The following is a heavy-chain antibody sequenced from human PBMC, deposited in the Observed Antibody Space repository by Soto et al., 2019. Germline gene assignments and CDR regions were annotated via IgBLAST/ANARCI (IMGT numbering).Heavy chain of an antibody. CDR2: IIPIFGTA. V-gene: IGHV1-69*13. D-gene: IGHD7-27*01. CDR3: VRASEVTGDREKFDDAFDI. CDR1: GGTFSSYA. Sequence: ASVKVSCKASGGTFSSYAISWVRQAPGQGLEWMGGIIPIFGTANYAQKFQGRVTITADESTSTAYMELSSLRSEDTAVYYCVRASEVTGDREKFDDAFDIWGQGTMVTVSS. J-gene: IGHJ3*02.